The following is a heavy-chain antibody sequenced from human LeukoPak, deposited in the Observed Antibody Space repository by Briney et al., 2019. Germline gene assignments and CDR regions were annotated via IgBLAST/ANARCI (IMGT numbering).Heavy chain of an antibody. Sequence: GGSLRLSCAASGFTFSSYSMNWVRQAPGKGLEWVSSIISSSSYIYYADSVKGRFTISRDNAKNSLYLQMNSLRAEDTAVYYCARTFQSIAARPGAFDIWGQGTMVTVSS. J-gene: IGHJ3*02. D-gene: IGHD6-6*01. CDR1: GFTFSSYS. CDR3: ARTFQSIAARPGAFDI. CDR2: IISSSSYI. V-gene: IGHV3-21*01.